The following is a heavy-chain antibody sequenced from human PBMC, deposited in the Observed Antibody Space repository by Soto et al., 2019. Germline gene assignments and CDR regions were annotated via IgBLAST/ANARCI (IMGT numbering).Heavy chain of an antibody. D-gene: IGHD2-2*02. V-gene: IGHV5-51*01. Sequence: PGESLKISCEGSGYSFSSYWIGWVRQMPGKGLEWMGIIYPGDSDTRYSPSFQGQVTISADKSISTAYLQWSSLKASDTAMYYCARSLGYCISTSCYNYYYGMAVWGQGTTVTGSS. CDR3: ARSLGYCISTSCYNYYYGMAV. CDR2: IYPGDSDT. J-gene: IGHJ6*02. CDR1: GYSFSSYW.